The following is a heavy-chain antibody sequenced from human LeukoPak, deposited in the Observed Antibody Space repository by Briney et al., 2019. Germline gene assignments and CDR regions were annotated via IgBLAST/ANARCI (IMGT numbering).Heavy chain of an antibody. CDR1: GFTFSSYA. J-gene: IGHJ4*02. CDR2: ISGSGGST. V-gene: IGHV3-23*01. CDR3: AKGYYYGSGSYYNGLFDY. Sequence: GGSLRLSCAASGFTFSSYAMSWVCQAPGKGLEWVSAISGSGGSTYYADSVKGRFTISRDNSKNTLYLQMNSLRAEDTAVYYCAKGYYYGSGSYYNGLFDYWGQGTLVTVSS. D-gene: IGHD3-10*01.